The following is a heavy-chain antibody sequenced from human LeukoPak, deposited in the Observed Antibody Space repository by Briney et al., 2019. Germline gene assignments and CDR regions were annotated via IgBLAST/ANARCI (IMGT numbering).Heavy chain of an antibody. D-gene: IGHD2-15*01. CDR1: GFTFSSYA. V-gene: IGHV3-30-3*01. CDR3: ARDYSGLHRYCSGGSCLGYFDY. J-gene: IGHJ4*02. CDR2: ISYDGSNK. Sequence: GRSLRLSCAASGFTFSSYAMHWVRQAPGKGLEWVAVISYDGSNKYYADSVKGRFTISRDNSKNTLYLQMNSLRAEDTAVYYCARDYSGLHRYCSGGSCLGYFDYWGQGTLVTVSS.